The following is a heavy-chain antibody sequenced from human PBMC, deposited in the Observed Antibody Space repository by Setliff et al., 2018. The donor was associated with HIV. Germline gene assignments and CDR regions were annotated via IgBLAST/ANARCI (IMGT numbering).Heavy chain of an antibody. Sequence: SETLSLTCTVSGDSISSANYFWNWIRQPAGKGLEWIGHIYSSGSTNFNPSLKSRVTISVDTSKNQFSLKLSSVTAADTAVYYCAKQYCGGDCYSDSYYYMDVWGKGTTVTVSS. V-gene: IGHV4-61*09. J-gene: IGHJ6*03. D-gene: IGHD2-21*01. CDR2: IYSSGST. CDR1: GDSISSANYF. CDR3: AKQYCGGDCYSDSYYYMDV.